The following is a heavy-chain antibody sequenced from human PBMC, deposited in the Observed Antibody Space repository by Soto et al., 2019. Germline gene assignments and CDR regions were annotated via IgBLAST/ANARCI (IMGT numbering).Heavy chain of an antibody. CDR3: ARGHYDFWSGHYQGGWFDP. CDR1: GFTFSSYP. V-gene: IGHV3-23*01. D-gene: IGHD3-3*01. J-gene: IGHJ5*02. Sequence: EVQLLESGGGWVQPGGSLRLSCATSGFTFSSYPMNWVRQAPGKGLEWVSGISAGGDSTYYADSVKGRFTISRDNAKNSLYLQMNSLRAEDTAVYYCARGHYDFWSGHYQGGWFDPWGQGTLVTVSS. CDR2: ISAGGDST.